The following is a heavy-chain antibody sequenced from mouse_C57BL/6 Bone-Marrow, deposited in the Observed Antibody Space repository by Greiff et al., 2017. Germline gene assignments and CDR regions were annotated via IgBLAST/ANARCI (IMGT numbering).Heavy chain of an antibody. CDR1: GYTFTSYW. CDR2: IDPSDSCT. CDR3: ARWSGDY. V-gene: IGHV1-69*01. J-gene: IGHJ2*01. D-gene: IGHD3-2*02. Sequence: QVQLQQPGAELVIPGASVKLSCKASGYTFTSYWMHWVKQRPGQGLEWIGEIDPSDSCTTYNQKFKGKSTLTVDNSSSTAYMQLNSLTSEDSAVYYCARWSGDYWGQGTTLTVSS.